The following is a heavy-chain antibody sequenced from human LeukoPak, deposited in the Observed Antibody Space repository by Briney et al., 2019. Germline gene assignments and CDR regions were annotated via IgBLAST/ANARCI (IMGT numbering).Heavy chain of an antibody. J-gene: IGHJ4*02. V-gene: IGHV4-59*01. CDR2: IYYSGST. Sequence: SETLSLTCTVSGGSISSYYWSWIRQPPGKGLEWIGYIYYSGSTNYNPSLKSRVAISVDTSKNQFSLKLSSVTAADTAVYYCARAVAVAGGSYFDYWGQGTLVTVSS. D-gene: IGHD6-19*01. CDR1: GGSISSYY. CDR3: ARAVAVAGGSYFDY.